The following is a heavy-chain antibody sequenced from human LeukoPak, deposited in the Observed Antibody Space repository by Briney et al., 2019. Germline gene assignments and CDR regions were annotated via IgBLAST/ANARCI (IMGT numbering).Heavy chain of an antibody. CDR1: GFTFSSYW. D-gene: IGHD2-15*01. V-gene: IGHV3-15*01. Sequence: GGSLRLSCAASGFTFSSYWMTWVRQAPGKGLEWVGRIKSKTDGGTTDYAAPVKGRFTISRDDLKNTLYLQMNSLKTEDTAVYYCTTDADCSGGSCYGYYYYYYMDVWGKGTTVTISS. CDR3: TTDADCSGGSCYGYYYYYYMDV. J-gene: IGHJ6*03. CDR2: IKSKTDGGTT.